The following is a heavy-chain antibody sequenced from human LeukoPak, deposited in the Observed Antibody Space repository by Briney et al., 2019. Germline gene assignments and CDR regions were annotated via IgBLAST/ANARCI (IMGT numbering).Heavy chain of an antibody. J-gene: IGHJ6*03. Sequence: GEALKISWKCSGYSFTSYWIGWVRQMPGKGVGLVGIIYPGGSDTRYSASFQGQVTISADKSISAAHLQWSSLQASDTAMYYCARLRGYSSSSVFSGYMDVWGKGTTVTVSS. CDR3: ARLRGYSSSSVFSGYMDV. CDR2: IYPGGSDT. CDR1: GYSFTSYW. V-gene: IGHV5-51*01. D-gene: IGHD6-6*01.